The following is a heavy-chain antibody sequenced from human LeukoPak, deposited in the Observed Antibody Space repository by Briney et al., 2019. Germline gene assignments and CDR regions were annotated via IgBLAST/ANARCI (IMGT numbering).Heavy chain of an antibody. J-gene: IGHJ4*02. V-gene: IGHV4-30-4*08. Sequence: SQTLSLTCTVSGGSISSGDYYWSWIRQPPGKGLEWIGYIYYSGSTYYSPSLKSRVTISVDTSKNQFSLKLSSVTAADTAVYYCARDGGWNGFDYWGQGTLVTVSS. D-gene: IGHD1-1*01. CDR3: ARDGGWNGFDY. CDR2: IYYSGST. CDR1: GGSISSGDYY.